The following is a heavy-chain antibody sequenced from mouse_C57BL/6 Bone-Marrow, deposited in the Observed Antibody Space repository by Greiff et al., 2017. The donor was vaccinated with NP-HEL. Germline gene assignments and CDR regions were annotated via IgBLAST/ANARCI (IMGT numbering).Heavy chain of an antibody. V-gene: IGHV14-4*01. CDR1: GFNIKDDY. CDR3: AYYYGSGYKRFSC. J-gene: IGHJ3*01. D-gene: IGHD1-1*01. Sequence: EVQLQQSGAELVRPGASVKLSCTASGFNIKDDYMHWVKQRPEQGLEWIGWIDPENGDTEYASKFQRKATITADTTSITAYLQLSSLTSEDTDVYYSAYYYGSGYKRFSCRGPRTLVSVSA. CDR2: IDPENGDT.